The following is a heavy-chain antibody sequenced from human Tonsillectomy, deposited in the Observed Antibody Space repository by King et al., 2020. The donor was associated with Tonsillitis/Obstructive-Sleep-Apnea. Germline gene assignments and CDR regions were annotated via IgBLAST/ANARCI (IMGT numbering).Heavy chain of an antibody. D-gene: IGHD6-19*01. V-gene: IGHV3-30*04. CDR2: ISYDGSNK. CDR3: ARDLFSWGSGAVLGY. CDR1: GFTFSSYA. Sequence: VQLVESGGGVVQPGRSLRLSCAASGFTFSSYAMHWVRQAPGKGLEWVAVISYDGSNKYYADSVKGRFTISRDNSKNTLYLQMNSLRAEDTAVYYCARDLFSWGSGAVLGYWGQGTLVTVSS. J-gene: IGHJ4*02.